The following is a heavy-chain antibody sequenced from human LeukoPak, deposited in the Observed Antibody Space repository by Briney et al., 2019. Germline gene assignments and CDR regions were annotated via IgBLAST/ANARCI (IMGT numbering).Heavy chain of an antibody. J-gene: IGHJ4*02. CDR3: AKNCRGLPDEPFDY. D-gene: IGHD4-17*01. V-gene: IGHV3-23*01. Sequence: GGSLRLSCAAPGFTFSSFAMSWVRQAPGKGLEWVSAISGRGDTTYYADSVKGRFTISRDNSKNTLYVQMNSLRAEDTAVYYCAKNCRGLPDEPFDYWGQGTLVTVSS. CDR2: ISGRGDTT. CDR1: GFTFSSFA.